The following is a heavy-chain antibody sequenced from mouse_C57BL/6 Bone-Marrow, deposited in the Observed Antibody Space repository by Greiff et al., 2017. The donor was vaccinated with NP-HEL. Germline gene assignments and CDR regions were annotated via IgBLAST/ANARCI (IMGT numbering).Heavy chain of an antibody. CDR2: IDPSDSYT. V-gene: IGHV1-50*01. CDR1: GYTFTSYW. J-gene: IGHJ4*01. Sequence: VQLQQPGAELVKPGASVKLSCKASGYTFTSYWMQWVKQRPGQGLEWIGEIDPSDSYTNYNQKFKGKATLTVDTSSSTAYMQLSSLTSEDSAVYYCARITIMDYWGQGTSVTVSS. CDR3: ARITIMDY. D-gene: IGHD1-1*02.